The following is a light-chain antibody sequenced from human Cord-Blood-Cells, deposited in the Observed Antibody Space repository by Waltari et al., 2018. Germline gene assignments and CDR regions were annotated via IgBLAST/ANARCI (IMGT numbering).Light chain of an antibody. CDR2: KAS. J-gene: IGKJ1*01. CDR3: QQYNSYWT. V-gene: IGKV1-5*03. Sequence: DIQMTQSPSTPSASVGDRVTITCRASQSISSWLAWYQQKPGKAPKLLIYKASSLESGVPSRCSGSGSGTEFTLTISSLQPDDFATYYCQQYNSYWTFGQGTKVEIK. CDR1: QSISSW.